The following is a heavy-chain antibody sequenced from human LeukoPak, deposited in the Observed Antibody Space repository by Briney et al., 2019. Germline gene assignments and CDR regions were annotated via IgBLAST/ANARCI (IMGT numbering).Heavy chain of an antibody. D-gene: IGHD4-17*01. Sequence: PSETLSLTCTVSGYSISRGYYWSWVRQPPGEGLEWIGTIYHSGTTSYNPSLKSRVTISVDTSKNQFSLTLSSVTAADTAVYYCARGSRLRSYYFDYWGQGTLVTVSS. J-gene: IGHJ4*02. CDR3: ARGSRLRSYYFDY. V-gene: IGHV4-38-2*02. CDR1: GYSISRGYY. CDR2: IYHSGTT.